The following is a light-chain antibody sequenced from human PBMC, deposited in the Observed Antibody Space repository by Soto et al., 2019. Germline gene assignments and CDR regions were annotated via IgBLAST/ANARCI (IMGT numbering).Light chain of an antibody. CDR3: QQYHNWPQT. J-gene: IGKJ2*01. CDR1: QSVSSN. V-gene: IGKV3-15*01. Sequence: EIVMTQSPATLSVSPGERATLSCRASQSVSSNLAWYQQKPGQAPRLLIYGASNRANGIPARFSGSGSGTEFTLTISILQSEDFAFYYCQQYHNWPQTFGQGTKLEIK. CDR2: GAS.